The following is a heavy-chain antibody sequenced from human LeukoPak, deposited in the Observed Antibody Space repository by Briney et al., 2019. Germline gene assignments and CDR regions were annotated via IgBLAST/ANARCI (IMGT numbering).Heavy chain of an antibody. CDR2: ISSGGDTK. Sequence: PGRSLRLSCAASGFSFSDYYMTWIRQAPGKGLEWLSYISSGGDTKFYADSVKGRFTISRDNAKKSLVLEVKSLRAEDTAVYYCARVVYCNGDNCHIFAFDKWGQGTMVTVSA. V-gene: IGHV3-11*01. D-gene: IGHD2-15*01. CDR3: ARVVYCNGDNCHIFAFDK. J-gene: IGHJ3*02. CDR1: GFSFSDYY.